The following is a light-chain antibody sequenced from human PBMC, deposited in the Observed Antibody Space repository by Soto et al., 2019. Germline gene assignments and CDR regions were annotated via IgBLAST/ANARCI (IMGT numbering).Light chain of an antibody. V-gene: IGLV2-8*01. Sequence: QSALTQPPSASGSPGQSVTISCTGTSSDIGAYNYVCWYQQHPGKAPKLMIHEVSKRPSGVPDRFSGYKSGNTASLTVSGLQAEDEADYYCSSYAGINDRWVFGGGTKLTVL. CDR2: EVS. J-gene: IGLJ3*02. CDR3: SSYAGINDRWV. CDR1: SSDIGAYNY.